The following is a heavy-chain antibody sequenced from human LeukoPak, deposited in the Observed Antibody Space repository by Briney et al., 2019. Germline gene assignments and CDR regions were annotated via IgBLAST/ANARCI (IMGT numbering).Heavy chain of an antibody. CDR2: INPNSGGT. CDR1: GYTFTGYY. Sequence: ASVKVSCKASGYTFTGYYMHWVRQAPGQGLEWMGWINPNSGGTNHALKFQGRVTMTRDTSISTAYMELSRLRSDDTAVYYCARVEAIYSGYDYGHYYYYMDVWGKGTTVTVSS. J-gene: IGHJ6*03. V-gene: IGHV1-2*02. CDR3: ARVEAIYSGYDYGHYYYYMDV. D-gene: IGHD5-12*01.